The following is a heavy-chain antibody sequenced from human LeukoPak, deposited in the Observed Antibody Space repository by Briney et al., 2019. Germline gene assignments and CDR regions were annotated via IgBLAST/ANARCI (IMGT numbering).Heavy chain of an antibody. CDR3: ARGVRIEYSSSSRNWYFDL. CDR1: GGSISNSNW. D-gene: IGHD6-6*01. CDR2: IYHTGST. V-gene: IGHV4-4*02. Sequence: SETLSLTCDVSGGSISNSNWWSWIRQPPGKGLEWIGEIYHTGSTNYNPSLKSRVTISVDKSKNQFSLKLNSVTAADTAVYYCARGVRIEYSSSSRNWYFDLWGRGTLVTVSS. J-gene: IGHJ2*01.